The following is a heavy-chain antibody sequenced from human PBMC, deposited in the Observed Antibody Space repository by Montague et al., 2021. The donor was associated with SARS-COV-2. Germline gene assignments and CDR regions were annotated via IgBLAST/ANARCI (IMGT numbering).Heavy chain of an antibody. J-gene: IGHJ4*02. CDR1: DGSFSDYS. CDR2: INHRGST. V-gene: IGHV4-34*01. CDR3: ARGRQHINMVVVVVTGGEYYFDV. D-gene: IGHD3-22*01. Sequence: SETLSLTCAVYDGSFSDYSWTWIRQPPGKELEWIGEINHRGSTNYNPSLKSRVTISVDTSKNQFSLKMTSVTAADTAVYYCARGRQHINMVVVVVTGGEYYFDVWGQGTLVAVSS.